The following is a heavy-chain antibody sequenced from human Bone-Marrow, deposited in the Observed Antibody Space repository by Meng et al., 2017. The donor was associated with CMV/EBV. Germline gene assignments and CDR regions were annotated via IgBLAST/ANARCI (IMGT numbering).Heavy chain of an antibody. J-gene: IGHJ5*02. Sequence: STSSGGYYWSWIRQHPGKGLEWIGYIYYSGSTYYHPSLKSRVTISVDTSKNQFSLKLSSVTAADTAVYYCARGGIQQQLVPGFWFDPWGQGTLVTVSS. CDR3: ARGGIQQQLVPGFWFDP. CDR1: STSSGGYY. CDR2: IYYSGST. D-gene: IGHD6-13*01. V-gene: IGHV4-31*02.